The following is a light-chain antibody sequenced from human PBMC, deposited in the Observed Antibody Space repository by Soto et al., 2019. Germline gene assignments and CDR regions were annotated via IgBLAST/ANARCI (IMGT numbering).Light chain of an antibody. J-gene: IGLJ2*01. Sequence: QSALTQPASVSGSPGQSITISCTGTSSDIGGYNYVSWYQHHPGKAPKLMIYEVSNQPSGVSNRFSGSKSGNTASLTISGLQAEDEADYYCTSYTTSSTVIFGGGTKLTVL. CDR1: SSDIGGYNY. CDR3: TSYTTSSTVI. V-gene: IGLV2-14*01. CDR2: EVS.